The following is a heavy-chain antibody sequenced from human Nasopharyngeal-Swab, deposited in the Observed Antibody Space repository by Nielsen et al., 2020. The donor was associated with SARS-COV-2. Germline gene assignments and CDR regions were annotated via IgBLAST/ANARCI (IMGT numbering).Heavy chain of an antibody. V-gene: IGHV3-21*01. Sequence: GESLKISCAASGFTFSTYTMNWVRQAPGKGLEWVSSISGSSSYIWYADSVKGRFTVSRDNAKNSLFLQMDNLGADDTSFYYCARTAPFCGGDCYSEYIQYWGQGTLVTVSS. CDR3: ARTAPFCGGDCYSEYIQY. CDR2: ISGSSSYI. D-gene: IGHD2-21*02. CDR1: GFTFSTYT. J-gene: IGHJ1*01.